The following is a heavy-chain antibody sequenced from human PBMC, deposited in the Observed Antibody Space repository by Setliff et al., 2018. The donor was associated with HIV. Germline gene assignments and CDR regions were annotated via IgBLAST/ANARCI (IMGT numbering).Heavy chain of an antibody. CDR2: ISYSGSAI. J-gene: IGHJ3*01. D-gene: IGHD1-26*01. Sequence: LRLSCTASGFTFINYEMNWVRQAPGKGLEWVAYISYSGSAIHYADSVKGRFTISRDNAKNSLYLQMNSLRAEDTAVYYCARDRVVGATLDPLDLWGQGTMVTVSS. V-gene: IGHV3-48*03. CDR3: ARDRVVGATLDPLDL. CDR1: GFTFINYE.